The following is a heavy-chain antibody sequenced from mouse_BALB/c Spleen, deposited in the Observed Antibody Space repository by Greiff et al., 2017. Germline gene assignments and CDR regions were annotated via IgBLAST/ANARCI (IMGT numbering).Heavy chain of an antibody. CDR3: ARGGLGYGNYVSLAD. D-gene: IGHD2-10*02. CDR1: GFSLTSYG. V-gene: IGHV2-9*02. J-gene: IGHJ3*01. Sequence: VKLVESGPGLVAPSQSLSITCTVSGFSLTSYGVHWVRQPPGKGLEWLGVIWAGGSTNYNSALMSRLSISKDNSKSQVFLKMNSLQTDDTAMYYCARGGLGYGNYVSLADWGQGTLVTVSA. CDR2: IWAGGST.